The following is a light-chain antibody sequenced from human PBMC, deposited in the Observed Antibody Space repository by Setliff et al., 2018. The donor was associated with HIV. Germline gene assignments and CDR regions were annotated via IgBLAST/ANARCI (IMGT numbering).Light chain of an antibody. CDR3: CSYASSSTYV. V-gene: IGLV2-11*01. Sequence: QSALAQPRSVSGSPGQSVAISCTGTSSDVGGYKYVSWYQQLPGKAPTLLIFDFTMRPSGVPDRFSGSKSGNTASLTISGLQPEDDGDYYCCSYASSSTYVFGTGTKVTVL. CDR2: DFT. CDR1: SSDVGGYKY. J-gene: IGLJ1*01.